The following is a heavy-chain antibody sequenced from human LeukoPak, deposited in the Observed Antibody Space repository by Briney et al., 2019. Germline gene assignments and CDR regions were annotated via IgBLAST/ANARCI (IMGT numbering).Heavy chain of an antibody. CDR2: ISSSSSYI. V-gene: IGHV3-21*01. D-gene: IGHD4-17*01. Sequence: GGSLRLSCAVSGFTFSIYSMNWVREAPGKGLEWVASISSSSSYIYYAASAKGRFTISRDNAKNSLYLQMNSLRAEDTAVYYCARDHDYGDYALGYWGQGTLVTVSS. CDR3: ARDHDYGDYALGY. CDR1: GFTFSIYS. J-gene: IGHJ4*02.